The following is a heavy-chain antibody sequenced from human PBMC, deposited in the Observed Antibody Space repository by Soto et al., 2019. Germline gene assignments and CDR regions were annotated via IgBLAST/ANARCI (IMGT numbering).Heavy chain of an antibody. CDR3: AREKGYISGPKNFDY. CDR1: GASISSGDYF. J-gene: IGHJ4*02. CDR2: TYDSGSS. D-gene: IGHD5-12*01. Sequence: SETLSLTCTVSGASISSGDYFWSWIRQSPGKGLEWIGYTYDSGSSYYNPSLKSRVTMSVDTSKNQFSLKLRSVTAADTAVYYCAREKGYISGPKNFDYWGQGTLVTVSS. V-gene: IGHV4-30-4*01.